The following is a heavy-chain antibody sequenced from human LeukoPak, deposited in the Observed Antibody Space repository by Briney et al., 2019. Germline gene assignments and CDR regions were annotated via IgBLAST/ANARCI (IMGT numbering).Heavy chain of an antibody. J-gene: IGHJ4*02. V-gene: IGHV5-51*01. CDR1: GYSFTSYW. Sequence: GESLKISCKGSGYSFTSYWIGWVRQMPGKGLEWMGIIYPGDSDTRYSPSFQGQVTTSADKSISTAYLQWSSLKASDTAMYYCARSSYYYDSSGYYAHFDYWGQGTLVTVSS. CDR2: IYPGDSDT. D-gene: IGHD3-22*01. CDR3: ARSSYYYDSSGYYAHFDY.